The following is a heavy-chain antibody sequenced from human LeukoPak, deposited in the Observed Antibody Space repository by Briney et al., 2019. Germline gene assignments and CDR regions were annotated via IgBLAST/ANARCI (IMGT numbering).Heavy chain of an antibody. V-gene: IGHV1-69*13. CDR1: GYTFTGYY. CDR2: IIPIFGTA. Sequence: GASVKVSCKASGYTFTGYYMHWVRQAPGQGLEWMGGIIPIFGTANYAQKFQGRVTITADESTSTAYMELSSLRSEDTAVYYCASDSDDYGGNYFDYWGQGTLVTVSS. CDR3: ASDSDDYGGNYFDY. D-gene: IGHD4-23*01. J-gene: IGHJ4*02.